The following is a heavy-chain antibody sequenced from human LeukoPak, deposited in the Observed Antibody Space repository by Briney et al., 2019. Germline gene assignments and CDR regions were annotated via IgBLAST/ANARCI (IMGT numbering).Heavy chain of an antibody. Sequence: ASVKVSCKVSGYTLTELSMHWVRQAPGQGLEWMGIINPSGGSTSYAQKFQGRVTMTRDMSTSTVYMELSSLRSEDTAVYYCARGLNRYDYYGSGSYYSGLDYWGQGTLVTVSS. D-gene: IGHD3-10*01. CDR1: GYTLTELS. CDR3: ARGLNRYDYYGSGSYYSGLDY. V-gene: IGHV1-46*01. CDR2: INPSGGST. J-gene: IGHJ4*02.